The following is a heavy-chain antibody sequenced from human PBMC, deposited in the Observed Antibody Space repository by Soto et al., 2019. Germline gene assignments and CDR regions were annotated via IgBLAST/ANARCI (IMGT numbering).Heavy chain of an antibody. D-gene: IGHD2-21*01. CDR2: ISSGSNYT. Sequence: EVQLVEPGGGLVKPGGSLRLSCVVSGFPVSSYSMNWVRQAPGKGLEWVSSISSGSNYTYYADSVKGRFTISRDNAKNSVYLQMNDLRAEDPALYYCARDFKESPYYYYGMDVWGKGTTVTVSS. CDR1: GFPVSSYS. V-gene: IGHV3-21*06. CDR3: ARDFKESPYYYYGMDV. J-gene: IGHJ6*04.